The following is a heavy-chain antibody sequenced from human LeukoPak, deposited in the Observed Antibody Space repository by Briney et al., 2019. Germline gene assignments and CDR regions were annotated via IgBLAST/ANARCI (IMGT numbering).Heavy chain of an antibody. CDR2: IYYSGST. J-gene: IGHJ5*02. D-gene: IGHD2-2*01. Sequence: PSETLSLTCTVSGGSISSSSYYWGWIRPPPGKGREGIGSIYYSGSTYYNPSLKSRVTISVDKSKNQFSLKLSSVTAADTAVYYCARVPAAMEGWFDPWGQGTLVTVSS. CDR3: ARVPAAMEGWFDP. V-gene: IGHV4-39*01. CDR1: GGSISSSSYY.